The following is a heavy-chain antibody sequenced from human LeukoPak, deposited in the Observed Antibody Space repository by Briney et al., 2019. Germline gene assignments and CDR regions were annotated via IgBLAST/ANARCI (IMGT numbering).Heavy chain of an antibody. CDR1: GFTSSDYY. Sequence: GGSLRLSCADSGFTSSDYYMSWIRQAPGEGLEWVSYIISSGSTIYYADYVKGRFIIARDNAENSQYLQINSLRAEDTAVYYCARDGTYDYWGQGTLVTVSS. D-gene: IGHD1-26*01. V-gene: IGHV3-11*04. CDR3: ARDGTYDY. CDR2: IISSGSTI. J-gene: IGHJ4*02.